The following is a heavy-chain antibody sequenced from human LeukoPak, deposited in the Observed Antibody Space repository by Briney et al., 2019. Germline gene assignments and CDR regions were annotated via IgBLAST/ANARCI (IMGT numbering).Heavy chain of an antibody. CDR3: ATGFGYDNVLTY. CDR2: INSDGSST. V-gene: IGHV3-74*01. Sequence: PGGSLRLSCAASGFSFSSYWMHWVRQAPGKGLVWVSRINSDGSSTSYADSVKGRFTISRDNAKNTLYLQMNSLRAEDTAVYYCATGFGYDNVLTYWGQGTLVTVSS. CDR1: GFSFSSYW. J-gene: IGHJ4*02. D-gene: IGHD5-12*01.